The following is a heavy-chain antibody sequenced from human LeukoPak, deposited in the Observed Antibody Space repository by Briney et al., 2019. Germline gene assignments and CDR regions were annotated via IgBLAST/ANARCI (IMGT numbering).Heavy chain of an antibody. J-gene: IGHJ6*02. CDR1: GGTFSSYA. D-gene: IGHD6-19*01. CDR2: IIPIFGTA. CDR3: SRARLAVAGTGSHYYYYYGMDV. V-gene: IGHV1-69*13. Sequence: ASVKVSCKASGGTFSSYAISWVRQAPGQGLEWMGGIIPIFGTANYAQKFQGRVTITADESTSTAYMELSSVRSEDTAVYYWSRARLAVAGTGSHYYYYYGMDVLGPGTTVTVSS.